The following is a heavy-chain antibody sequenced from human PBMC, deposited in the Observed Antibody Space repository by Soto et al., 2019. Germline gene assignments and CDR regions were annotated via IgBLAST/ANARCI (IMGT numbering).Heavy chain of an antibody. CDR3: AQWTGRYCGGGRCFLDDPFDY. CDR2: ISGSAAST. D-gene: IGHD2-15*01. CDR1: GFTFSNYA. V-gene: IGHV3-23*01. Sequence: EVHLLESGGDLVQPGGSLRLSCAASGFTFSNYAMSWVRQAPGKGLDWVSGISGSAASTFYADSVKGRFTISRDNSKNPLYLQMNSLRAEDTAVYYCAQWTGRYCGGGRCFLDDPFDYWGQGTLVTVSS. J-gene: IGHJ4*02.